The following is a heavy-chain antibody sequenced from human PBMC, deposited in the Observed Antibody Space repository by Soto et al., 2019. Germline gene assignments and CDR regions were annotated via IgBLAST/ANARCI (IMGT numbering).Heavy chain of an antibody. CDR1: NGSFSDYF. CDR3: ARSKSSGALYYFDT. V-gene: IGHV4-34*01. J-gene: IGHJ4*02. D-gene: IGHD6-19*01. CDR2: IKESGFA. Sequence: SETLSLTCGVYNGSFSDYFWNWIRQPPGKGLEWIGEIKESGFATYNPSLKRRVTMSVDTANNQFSLKVTSVTAADTAVYYCARSKSSGALYYFDTWGQGTLVTVSS.